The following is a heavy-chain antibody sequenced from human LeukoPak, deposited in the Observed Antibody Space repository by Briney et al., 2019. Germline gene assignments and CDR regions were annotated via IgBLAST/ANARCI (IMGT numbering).Heavy chain of an antibody. D-gene: IGHD5-18*01. CDR1: GFTFSSYG. CDR3: ARDGHVGIQLWSIDY. J-gene: IGHJ4*02. V-gene: IGHV3-30*19. CDR2: ISYDGSNK. Sequence: GGSLRLSCAASGFTFSSYGMHWVRQAPGKGLEWVAVISYDGSNKYYADSVKGRFTISRDNSKNTLYLQMNSLRAEDTAVYYCARDGHVGIQLWSIDYWGQGTLVTVSS.